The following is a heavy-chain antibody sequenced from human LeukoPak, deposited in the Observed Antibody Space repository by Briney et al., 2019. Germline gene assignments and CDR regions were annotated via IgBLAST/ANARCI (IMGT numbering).Heavy chain of an antibody. J-gene: IGHJ5*02. CDR1: GYTFTGYY. Sequence: GASVKVSCKASGYTFTGYYMHWVRQAPGQGLEWMGWINPNSGGTNYAQKFQGRVTMTRDTSISTAYMELSRLRSDDTAVYYCARDRGLGPTPDGVCSVANWFDPWGQGTLVTVSS. D-gene: IGHD1-26*01. CDR2: INPNSGGT. CDR3: ARDRGLGPTPDGVCSVANWFDP. V-gene: IGHV1-2*02.